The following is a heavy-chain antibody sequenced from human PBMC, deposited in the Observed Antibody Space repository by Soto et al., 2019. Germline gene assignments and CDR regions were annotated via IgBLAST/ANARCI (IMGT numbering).Heavy chain of an antibody. CDR1: GYTFTSHA. CDR3: ASEAIAAAAVYGMDV. CDR2: INAGNGNT. V-gene: IGHV1-3*01. D-gene: IGHD6-13*01. J-gene: IGHJ6*02. Sequence: GASVKVSCKASGYTFTSHAMHWVRQAPGQRLEWMGWINAGNGNTKYSQKFQGRVTITRDTSASTAYMELSSLRSEDTAVYYCASEAIAAAAVYGMDVWGQGTTVTVSS.